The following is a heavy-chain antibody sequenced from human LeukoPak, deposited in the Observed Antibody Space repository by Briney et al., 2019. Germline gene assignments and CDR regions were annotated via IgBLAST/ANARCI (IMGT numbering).Heavy chain of an antibody. J-gene: IGHJ4*02. V-gene: IGHV3-74*01. CDR1: GFTFSSYW. CDR3: AGDMRWNTLFDY. CDR2: INGDGSST. D-gene: IGHD1/OR15-1a*01. Sequence: GGSLRLSCAASGFTFSSYWMHWVRQAPGKGLVWVSRINGDGSSTSYADSVKGRFTISRDNAKNTLSLQMNSLRAEDTAVYYCAGDMRWNTLFDYWGQGTLVTVSS.